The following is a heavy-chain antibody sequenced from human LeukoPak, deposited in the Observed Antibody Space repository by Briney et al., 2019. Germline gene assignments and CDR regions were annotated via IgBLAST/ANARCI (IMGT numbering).Heavy chain of an antibody. D-gene: IGHD5-18*01. J-gene: IGHJ4*01. CDR2: INPNSGLT. Sequence: ASVKVSCKASGYTFTSYGISWVRQAPGQGLEWMGRINPNSGLTNYVQKFQDRVTMTRDTSISTAYMDLSGLRPDDTAVYYCAREGSGYTYGRGSYFDYWGHGILVTVSS. CDR1: GYTFTSYG. V-gene: IGHV1-2*06. CDR3: AREGSGYTYGRGSYFDY.